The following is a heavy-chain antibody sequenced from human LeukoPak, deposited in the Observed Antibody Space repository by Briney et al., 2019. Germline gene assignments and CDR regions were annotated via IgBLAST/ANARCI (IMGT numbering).Heavy chain of an antibody. CDR1: GYTFTSYD. CDR2: MNPNSGNT. D-gene: IGHD4-17*01. V-gene: IGHV1-8*01. CDR3: ARGKWINGDYSGIDY. J-gene: IGHJ4*02. Sequence: ASVKVSCKASGYTFTSYDINWVRQAIGQGLEWMGWMNPNSGNTGYAQKFQGRVTMTRNTSISTAYMELSSLRSEDTAVYYCARGKWINGDYSGIDYWGQGTLVTVSS.